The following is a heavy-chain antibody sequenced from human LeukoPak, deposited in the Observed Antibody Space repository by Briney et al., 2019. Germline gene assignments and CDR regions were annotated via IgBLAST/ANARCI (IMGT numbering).Heavy chain of an antibody. CDR1: RYTFPTYY. CDR2: INPSGGRT. CDR3: ARSVKMPTIVH. J-gene: IGHJ4*02. V-gene: IGHV1-46*03. D-gene: IGHD5-24*01. Sequence: ASVKVSCKASRYTFPTYYIHWVRPAPGQGLQWMGIINPSGGRTSYAQKFQGRVTMTRDTSTSTVYMELSSLRSDDTAIYYCARSVKMPTIVHWGQGTLVTVSS.